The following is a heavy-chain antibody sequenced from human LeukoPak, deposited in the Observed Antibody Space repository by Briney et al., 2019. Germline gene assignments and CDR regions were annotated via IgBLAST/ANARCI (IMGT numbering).Heavy chain of an antibody. V-gene: IGHV4-4*07. CDR3: ARDSPGYCSSTSCRKFDP. CDR1: GGSLSSYY. D-gene: IGHD2-2*01. Sequence: SETLSLTCTVSGGSLSSYYWSWIRQPAGKGLEWIGRIYTSGSTNYNPSLKSRVTMSVDTSKNQFSLKLSSVTAADTAVYYCARDSPGYCSSTSCRKFDPWGQGTLVTVSS. CDR2: IYTSGST. J-gene: IGHJ5*02.